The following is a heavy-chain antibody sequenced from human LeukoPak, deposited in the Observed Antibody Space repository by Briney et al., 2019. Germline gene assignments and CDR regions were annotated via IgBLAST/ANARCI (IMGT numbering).Heavy chain of an antibody. J-gene: IGHJ4*02. D-gene: IGHD4-17*01. CDR2: IHPNTGVT. Sequence: GASVKVSCKASGYTFTGYYIHWVRLAPGQGLEWMGWIHPNTGVTNYAQKFQARVTMARDTSISTAYMELSSLTSDDTAVYYCARDLYGDLGDYWGQGTPVIVSS. CDR1: GYTFTGYY. CDR3: ARDLYGDLGDY. V-gene: IGHV1-2*02.